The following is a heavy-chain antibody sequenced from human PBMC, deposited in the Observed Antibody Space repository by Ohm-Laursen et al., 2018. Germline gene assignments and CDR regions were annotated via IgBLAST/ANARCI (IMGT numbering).Heavy chain of an antibody. CDR1: GGSFSGYY. J-gene: IGHJ2*01. Sequence: TLSLTCAVYGGSFSGYYWSWIRQPPGKGLEWIGEINHSGSTNYNPSLKSRVTISVDTSKNQFSLKLSSVTAADTAVYYCARGLYYDILTGYYGPTGYFDLWGRGTLVTVSS. CDR3: ARGLYYDILTGYYGPTGYFDL. V-gene: IGHV4-34*01. CDR2: INHSGST. D-gene: IGHD3-9*01.